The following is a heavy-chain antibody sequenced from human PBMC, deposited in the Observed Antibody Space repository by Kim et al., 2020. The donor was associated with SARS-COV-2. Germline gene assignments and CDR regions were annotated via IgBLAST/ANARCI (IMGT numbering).Heavy chain of an antibody. V-gene: IGHV3-33*05. D-gene: IGHD3-10*01. CDR1: GFTFSSYG. J-gene: IGHJ6*02. CDR2: ISYDGSNK. CDR3: ARDHEFSRSPYYYGMDV. Sequence: GSLRLSCAASGFTFSSYGMHWVRQAPGKGLEWVAVISYDGSNKYYADSVKGRFNISRDNSKNTLYLQMNSLRAEDTAVYYCARDHEFSRSPYYYGMDVWGQGTTVTVSS.